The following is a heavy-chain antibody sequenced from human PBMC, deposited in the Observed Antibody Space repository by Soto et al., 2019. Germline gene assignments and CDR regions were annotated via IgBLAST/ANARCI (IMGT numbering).Heavy chain of an antibody. Sequence: QVQLVQSGAEVKKPGASVKVSCKASGYTFTSYDINWVRQATGQGLEWMGWMNPNSGNTGYVQKFQGRVTMTRNTSISTAYMELSSLRSEDTAVYYCARGMEGYCSSTSCYYMDVWGKGTTVTVSS. D-gene: IGHD2-2*01. V-gene: IGHV1-8*01. J-gene: IGHJ6*03. CDR1: GYTFTSYD. CDR3: ARGMEGYCSSTSCYYMDV. CDR2: MNPNSGNT.